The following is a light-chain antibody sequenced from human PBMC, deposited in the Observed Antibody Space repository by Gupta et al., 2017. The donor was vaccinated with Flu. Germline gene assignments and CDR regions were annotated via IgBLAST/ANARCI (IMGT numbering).Light chain of an antibody. CDR2: STD. CDR3: ASWDDSRGASV. Sequence: QSVLTQPPSASGTPGQRVAISCSGDSSNIGRNDVYWYQQLPGTAPKLLSTSTDQRPSGVPERLSASKSGTSASLAISGLRSDDEASYYCASWDDSRGASVFGGGTKLTVL. CDR1: SSNIGRND. V-gene: IGLV1-47*01. J-gene: IGLJ3*02.